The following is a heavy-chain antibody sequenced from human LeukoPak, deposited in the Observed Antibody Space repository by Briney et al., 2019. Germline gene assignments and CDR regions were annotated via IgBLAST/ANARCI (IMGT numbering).Heavy chain of an antibody. Sequence: PSETLSLTCAVYGGSFSGYYWSWIRQPPGKGLEWIGEINHSGSTNYNPSLKSRVTISVDTSKNQFSLKLTSVTAADTAVYYCTRDQSSYSELWGQGTWSPSPQ. V-gene: IGHV4-34*01. J-gene: IGHJ4*02. CDR2: INHSGST. D-gene: IGHD3-10*01. CDR1: GGSFSGYY. CDR3: TRDQSSYSEL.